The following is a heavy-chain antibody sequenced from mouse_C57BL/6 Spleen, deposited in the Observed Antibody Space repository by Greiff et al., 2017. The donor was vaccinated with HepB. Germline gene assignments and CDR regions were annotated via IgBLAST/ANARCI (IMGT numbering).Heavy chain of an antibody. Sequence: VKLMESGAELVRPGASVTLSCKASGYTFTDYEMHWVKQTPVHGLEWIGAIDPETGGTAYNQKFKGKAILTADKSSSTAYMELRSLTSEDSAVYYCTRRGYYGSSYYWGQGTTLTVSS. CDR2: IDPETGGT. CDR1: GYTFTDYE. CDR3: TRRGYYGSSYY. J-gene: IGHJ2*01. V-gene: IGHV1-15*01. D-gene: IGHD1-1*01.